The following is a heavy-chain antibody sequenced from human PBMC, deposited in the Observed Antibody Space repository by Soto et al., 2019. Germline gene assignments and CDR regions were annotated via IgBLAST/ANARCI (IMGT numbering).Heavy chain of an antibody. V-gene: IGHV3-7*01. CDR1: GFSFSINW. CDR2: INQDGRET. Sequence: EVQLVESGGGLVQPGGSLRLSCAASGFSFSINWMNWVRQAPGKGLVRLANINQDGRETFYVDSVKGRFTISRDNAHTILYHQPHNLRADDTALYYCEGPPGDYTGHGTLVTVS. J-gene: IGHJ4*01. CDR3: EGPPGDY.